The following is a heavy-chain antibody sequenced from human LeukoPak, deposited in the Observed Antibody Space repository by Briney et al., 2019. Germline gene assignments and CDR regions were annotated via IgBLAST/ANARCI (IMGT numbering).Heavy chain of an antibody. D-gene: IGHD1-1*01. CDR1: GYSFPSYW. J-gene: IGHJ4*02. V-gene: IGHV5-51*01. CDR2: IFPGNSDT. Sequence: GESLKISCEGSGYSFPSYWIGWARQAPGKGLEWMAIIFPGNSDTIYSPSFQGQVTISADKSISTAYLQWRGLKASDTAKYYCVRHNNYALDYWGQGTLVTVSS. CDR3: VRHNNYALDY.